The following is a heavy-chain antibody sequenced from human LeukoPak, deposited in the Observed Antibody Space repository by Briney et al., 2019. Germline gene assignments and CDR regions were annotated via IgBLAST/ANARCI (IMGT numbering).Heavy chain of an antibody. CDR3: ARDSPAGSYDY. V-gene: IGHV1-69*13. D-gene: IGHD6-13*01. CDR2: IIPIFGTA. J-gene: IGHJ4*02. CDR1: GFTFTSSA. Sequence: SVKVSCKASGFTFTSSAVQWVRQAPGQGLEWMGGIIPIFGTANYAQKFQGRVTITADESTSTAYMELSSLRSEDTAVYYCARDSPAGSYDYWGQGTLVTVSS.